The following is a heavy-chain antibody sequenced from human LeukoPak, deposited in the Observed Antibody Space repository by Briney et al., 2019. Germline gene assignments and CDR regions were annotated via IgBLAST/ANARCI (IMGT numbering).Heavy chain of an antibody. CDR2: INPYSGGT. V-gene: IGHV1-2*06. CDR3: ARDYSSGWYVY. Sequence: GASVKLSCKASGYTFTDYYMHWVRLAPGQGLEWMGRINPYSGGTNYAQKFHGRVTMTRDTSISTAYMELSRLKSDDTAVYYCARDYSSGWYVYWGPGNLGSVSS. CDR1: GYTFTDYY. J-gene: IGHJ4*02. D-gene: IGHD6-19*01.